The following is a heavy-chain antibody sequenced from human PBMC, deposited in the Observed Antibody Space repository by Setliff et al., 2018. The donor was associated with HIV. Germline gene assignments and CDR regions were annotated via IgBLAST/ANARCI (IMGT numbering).Heavy chain of an antibody. Sequence: ASETLSLTCTVSGGSISSSSYYWGWIRQPPGKGLEWIGSVYYSGSTYYNPSLKSRVTISIDTFKNQFSLNMSSVTAADTAVYYCARGKQWLPHVYWGQGTLVTVSS. CDR1: GGSISSSSYY. D-gene: IGHD6-19*01. V-gene: IGHV4-39*07. J-gene: IGHJ4*02. CDR2: VYYSGST. CDR3: ARGKQWLPHVY.